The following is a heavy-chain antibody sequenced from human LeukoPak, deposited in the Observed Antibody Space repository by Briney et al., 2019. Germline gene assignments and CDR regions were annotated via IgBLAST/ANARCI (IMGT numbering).Heavy chain of an antibody. CDR2: ISYHGKDQ. V-gene: IGHV3-30*04. Sequence: GGSLRLSCAASGFIFSNYAMHWVRQAPGKGLDWVAVISYHGKDQYYADSVKGRFTISRDYSKNTLDLQMNSLRTEDTAVCYCVRQDCSGGSCYLDSWGQGTLVTVSS. CDR3: VRQDCSGGSCYLDS. D-gene: IGHD2-15*01. J-gene: IGHJ4*02. CDR1: GFIFSNYA.